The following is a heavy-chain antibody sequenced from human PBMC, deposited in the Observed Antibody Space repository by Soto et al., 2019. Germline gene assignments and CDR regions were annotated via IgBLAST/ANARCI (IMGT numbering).Heavy chain of an antibody. V-gene: IGHV1-18*01. J-gene: IGHJ4*02. CDR1: GYTFSGYA. CDR2: ISAYNGNT. D-gene: IGHD4-17*01. CDR3: ARPFGDYGDYAWSLRY. Sequence: QVQLVQSGAEVKKPGASVKVSCKASGYTFSGYAMGWVRQAPGQGLEWMGWISAYNGNTDYAQKFQGRVTMTTDTSTSTAYMELRSVTSDDTAVYYCARPFGDYGDYAWSLRYWGQGTLVTVSS.